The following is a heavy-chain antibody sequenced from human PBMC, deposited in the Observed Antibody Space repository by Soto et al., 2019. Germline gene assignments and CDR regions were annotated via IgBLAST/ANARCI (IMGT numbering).Heavy chain of an antibody. J-gene: IGHJ4*02. D-gene: IGHD6-19*01. CDR3: ATSPRGWIDY. Sequence: ETLSLTCTVSGGSISSYYWSWIRQPPGKGLEWIGYIYYGGSTNYNPSLKSRVTISVDTSKNQFSLKLSSVTAADTAVYYCATSPRGWIDYWGQGTLVTVSS. CDR2: IYYGGST. V-gene: IGHV4-59*08. CDR1: GGSISSYY.